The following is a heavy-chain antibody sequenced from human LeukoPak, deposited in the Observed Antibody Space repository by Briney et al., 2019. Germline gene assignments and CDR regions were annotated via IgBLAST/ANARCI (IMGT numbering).Heavy chain of an antibody. CDR1: SVSISSHD. D-gene: IGHD6-6*01. V-gene: IGHV4-59*11. CDR3: AKGEYSRTSYYHYYMDV. CDR2: SHSSGDT. Sequence: PSETLSLTCSVSSVSISSHDWSWDRQSPGKGLEWIGYSHSSGDTSYSPSLKSRVTISLDTSKNQFSLRLSSVTAADTAVYFCAKGEYSRTSYYHYYMDVWGKGTTVTVSS. J-gene: IGHJ6*03.